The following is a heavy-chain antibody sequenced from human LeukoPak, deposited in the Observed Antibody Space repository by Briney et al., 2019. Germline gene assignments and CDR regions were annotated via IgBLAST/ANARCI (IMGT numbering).Heavy chain of an antibody. CDR3: ARANYYYDSSGYSY. CDR2: IKQDGSEK. Sequence: GGSLRLSCAASRFTFSNYWMSWVRQAPGKGLEWVANIKQDGSEKYYVDSVKGRFTISRDNAKNSLYLQMNSLRVGDTAVYYCARANYYYDSSGYSYWGQGTLVTVSS. CDR1: RFTFSNYW. D-gene: IGHD3-22*01. V-gene: IGHV3-7*05. J-gene: IGHJ4*02.